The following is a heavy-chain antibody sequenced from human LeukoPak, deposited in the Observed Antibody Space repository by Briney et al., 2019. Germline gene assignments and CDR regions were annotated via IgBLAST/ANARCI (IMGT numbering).Heavy chain of an antibody. J-gene: IGHJ4*02. V-gene: IGHV3-33*01. D-gene: IGHD6-19*01. CDR3: ARDHQGSSGWHDY. Sequence: GGSLRLSCAASGFTFSSYGMHWVRQAPGKGLEWVAVIWFDGGNKYYADSVKGRFTVSRDNSKNTLYLQMNSLRAEDTAVYYCARDHQGSSGWHDYWGQGTLVTVSS. CDR1: GFTFSSYG. CDR2: IWFDGGNK.